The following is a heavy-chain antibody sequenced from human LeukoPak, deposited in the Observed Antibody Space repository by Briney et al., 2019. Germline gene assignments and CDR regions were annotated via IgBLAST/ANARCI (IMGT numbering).Heavy chain of an antibody. D-gene: IGHD3-22*01. V-gene: IGHV1-2*02. J-gene: IGHJ3*02. Sequence: ASVKVSCKASGYTFTGYYMHWVRQAPGQGLEWMGWINPNSGGTNYAQKFQGRVTMTRDTSISTAYMELSRLRSDDTAVYYCARNRQERITMIVVGSGAFDIWGQGTMVTVSS. CDR1: GYTFTGYY. CDR3: ARNRQERITMIVVGSGAFDI. CDR2: INPNSGGT.